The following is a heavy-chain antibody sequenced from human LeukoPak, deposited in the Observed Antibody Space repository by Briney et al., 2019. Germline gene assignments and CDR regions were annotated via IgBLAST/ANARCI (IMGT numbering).Heavy chain of an antibody. Sequence: SETLSLTCTVSGGSISSSSYYWGWIRQPPGKGLEWIGSFYYSGSTYYNPSLKSRVTISVDTSKNQFSLKLSSVTAADTAVYYCARRLRGVVVAATYNWFDPWGQGTLVTVSS. CDR1: GGSISSSSYY. D-gene: IGHD2-15*01. J-gene: IGHJ5*02. CDR3: ARRLRGVVVAATYNWFDP. CDR2: FYYSGST. V-gene: IGHV4-39*01.